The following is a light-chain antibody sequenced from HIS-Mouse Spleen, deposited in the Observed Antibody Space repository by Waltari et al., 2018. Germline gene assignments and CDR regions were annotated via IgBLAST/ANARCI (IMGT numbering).Light chain of an antibody. CDR2: EVS. J-gene: IGLJ2*01. V-gene: IGLV2-14*01. CDR3: SSYTSSSTVV. CDR1: SSDVGGYNY. Sequence: QSALTQPASVSGSPGQSITISCTGTSSDVGGYNYFPWYQQHPGKAPKLIIYEVSNRPSGVSNRFSGSKSGNTASLTISGLQAEDEADYYCSSYTSSSTVVFGGGTKLTVL.